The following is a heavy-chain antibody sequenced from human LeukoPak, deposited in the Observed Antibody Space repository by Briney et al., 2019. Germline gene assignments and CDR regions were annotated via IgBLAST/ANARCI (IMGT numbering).Heavy chain of an antibody. CDR2: ISSSSSYI. CDR1: GFTFSSYS. J-gene: IGHJ6*02. CDR3: ARAKRGDSGYDYYYYYGMDV. Sequence: KPGGSLRLSCAASGFTFSSYSMNWVRQAPGKGLEWVSSISSSSSYIYYADSVKGRFTISRDNAKNSLYLQMNSLRAEDTAVYYCARAKRGDSGYDYYYYYGMDVWGQGTTVTVSS. V-gene: IGHV3-21*01. D-gene: IGHD5-12*01.